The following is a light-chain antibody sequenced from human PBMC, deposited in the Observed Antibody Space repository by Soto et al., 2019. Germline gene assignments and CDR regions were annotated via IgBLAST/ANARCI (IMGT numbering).Light chain of an antibody. J-gene: IGLJ1*01. CDR3: SSYTTSTPYF. V-gene: IGLV2-14*01. Sequence: QSVLNQPASVSGSPGQSITISCTGTSSDVGGYNYVSWYQQHPGKAPKLMIYDVSNRPSGVSNRFSGSKSGNTASLTISGPQVGDGANYSSSSYTTSTPYFSGTGPKAT. CDR2: DVS. CDR1: SSDVGGYNY.